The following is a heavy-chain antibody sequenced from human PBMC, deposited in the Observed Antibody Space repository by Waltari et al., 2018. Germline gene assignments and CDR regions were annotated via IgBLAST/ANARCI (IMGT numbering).Heavy chain of an antibody. D-gene: IGHD3-22*01. V-gene: IGHV4-61*02. CDR1: GGSISSRSYY. CDR3: AREGDYYDSSGYHYYFDY. CDR2: IYTSGST. Sequence: QVQLQESGPGLVKPSQTLSLTCTVSGGSISSRSYYWSWIPPPAGRGLEWIGRIYTSGSTNYNPSLKSRVTISVDTSKNQFSLKLSSVTAADTAVYYCAREGDYYDSSGYHYYFDYWGQGTLVTVSS. J-gene: IGHJ4*02.